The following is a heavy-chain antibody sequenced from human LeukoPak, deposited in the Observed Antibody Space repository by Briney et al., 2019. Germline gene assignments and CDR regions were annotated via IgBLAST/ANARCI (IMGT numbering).Heavy chain of an antibody. CDR1: GGPISSYY. J-gene: IGHJ6*02. Sequence: SSETLSLTCTVSGGPISSYYWSWIRQPPGKGLEWIGYIYYNGNTNYSPSLKSRVTMSVDTSKNLFSLKVSSVTAADTAVYYCARGRSNYYGMDVWGQGTTVTVSS. D-gene: IGHD1-26*01. CDR2: IYYNGNT. CDR3: ARGRSNYYGMDV. V-gene: IGHV4-59*01.